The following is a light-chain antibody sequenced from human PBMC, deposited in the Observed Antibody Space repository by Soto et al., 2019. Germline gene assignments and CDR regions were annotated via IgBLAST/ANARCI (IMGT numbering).Light chain of an antibody. V-gene: IGLV2-14*01. CDR1: STDVGAYNF. Sequence: QSALTQPASVSGSPGRSITISCTGTSTDVGAYNFVSWYQHHPGKAPKLMISEVTNRPSGISNRFSGSKSGNTASLTISGLQAEDEADYYCSSFTSSSIPYVFGTGTKVTVL. CDR2: EVT. J-gene: IGLJ1*01. CDR3: SSFTSSSIPYV.